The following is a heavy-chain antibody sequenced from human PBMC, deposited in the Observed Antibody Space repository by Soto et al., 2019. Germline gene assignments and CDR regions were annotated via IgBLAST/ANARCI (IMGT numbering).Heavy chain of an antibody. V-gene: IGHV3-7*05. D-gene: IGHD2-2*01. J-gene: IGHJ5*02. CDR3: ARGYCTTTSCYGNWFDP. Sequence: GGSLRLSCAASGFTFSTYWMIWVRQAPGKGLEWVANIKQDGSEKYYVDSVKGRFTISRDNAKNSLYLQMSRQRAEDTAVYYCARGYCTTTSCYGNWFDPWGQGTLVTVSS. CDR1: GFTFSTYW. CDR2: IKQDGSEK.